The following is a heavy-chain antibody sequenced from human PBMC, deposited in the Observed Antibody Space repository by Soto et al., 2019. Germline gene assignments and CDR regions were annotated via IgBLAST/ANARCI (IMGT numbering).Heavy chain of an antibody. CDR1: GFTFSSYA. D-gene: IGHD3-9*01. Sequence: GGSLRLSXAASGFTFSSYAMSWVRQAPGKGLEWVSAISGSGGSTYYADSVKGRFTISRDNSKNTLYLQMNSLRAEDTAVYYCAKADILTGYYEFGYWGQGTLVTVS. J-gene: IGHJ4*02. CDR2: ISGSGGST. CDR3: AKADILTGYYEFGY. V-gene: IGHV3-23*01.